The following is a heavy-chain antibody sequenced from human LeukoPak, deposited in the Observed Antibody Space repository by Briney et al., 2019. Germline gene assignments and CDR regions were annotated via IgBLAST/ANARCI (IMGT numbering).Heavy chain of an antibody. J-gene: IGHJ4*02. CDR2: VRGNGGNT. CDR3: AEDSDYVWGSYRYRPFDY. V-gene: IGHV3-23*01. CDR1: GFTFSTYD. Sequence: QPGGSLRLSCAASGFTFSTYDMSWVRQAPGKGLDWVAVVRGNGGNTYYSDSVKGRFTISRDNSKNTLYLQMNSLRAEDTAVYYCAEDSDYVWGSYRYRPFDYWGQGTLVTVSS. D-gene: IGHD3-16*02.